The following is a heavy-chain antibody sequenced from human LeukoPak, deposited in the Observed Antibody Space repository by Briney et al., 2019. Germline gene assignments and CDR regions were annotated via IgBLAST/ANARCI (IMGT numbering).Heavy chain of an antibody. D-gene: IGHD4-17*01. CDR3: ARAGFALRDNAFDI. V-gene: IGHV3-11*04. CDR1: GFTFSNAY. CDR2: ISSSSSTI. J-gene: IGHJ3*02. Sequence: GGSLRLSCAASGFTFSNAYMSWVRQAPGEGLEWVSYISSSSSTIYYADSVKGRFTISRDNAKNSLYLQMNSLRAEDTAVYYCARAGFALRDNAFDIWGQGTMVTVPS.